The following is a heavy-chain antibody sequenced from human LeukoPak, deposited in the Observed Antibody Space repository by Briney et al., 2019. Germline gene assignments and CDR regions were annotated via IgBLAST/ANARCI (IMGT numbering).Heavy chain of an antibody. CDR1: GFTFSNYA. V-gene: IGHV3-23*01. Sequence: GGSLRLSCAASGFTFSNYAMTWVRQAPGKGLEWVSAISGSGGSTYYADSAKGRFTISRDNSKNTLYLQMNSLRAEDTAVYYCATTAHCSRTSCFDYWGQGTLVSVSS. D-gene: IGHD2-2*01. CDR3: ATTAHCSRTSCFDY. CDR2: ISGSGGST. J-gene: IGHJ4*02.